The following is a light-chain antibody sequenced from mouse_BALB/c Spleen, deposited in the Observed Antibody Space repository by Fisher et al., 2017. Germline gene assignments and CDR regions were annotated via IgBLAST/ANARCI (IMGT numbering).Light chain of an antibody. V-gene: IGKV4-68*01. CDR3: QQWSSNPLT. CDR2: LTS. CDR1: SSVSY. J-gene: IGKJ5*01. Sequence: IVITQSPAIMSASPGEKVTMTCSASSSVSYMYWYQQKPRSSPKPWIYLTSNLAPGVPARFSGSGSGNSYSLTISSMEAENDATYYCQQWSSNPLTFGAGTKLELK.